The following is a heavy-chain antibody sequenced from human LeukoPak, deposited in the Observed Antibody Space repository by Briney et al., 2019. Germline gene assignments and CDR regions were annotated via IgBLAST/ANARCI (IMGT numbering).Heavy chain of an antibody. V-gene: IGHV1-8*01. CDR2: MNPNSGNT. CDR1: GYTFTSYD. D-gene: IGHD3-10*01. Sequence: ASVKVSCKASGYTFTSYDINWVRQATGQGLEWMGWMNPNSGNTGYAQKFQGRVTMTRNTSISTAYMELSSLRSEDTAVYYCAAYYYGSGSYYNVVLDYWGQGTLVTVSS. J-gene: IGHJ4*02. CDR3: AAYYYGSGSYYNVVLDY.